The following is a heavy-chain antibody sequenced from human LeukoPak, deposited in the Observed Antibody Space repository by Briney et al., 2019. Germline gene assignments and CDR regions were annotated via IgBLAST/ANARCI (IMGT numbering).Heavy chain of an antibody. V-gene: IGHV4-61*02. CDR3: AREVLRLSVVNWFDP. CDR1: GGSISSGSYY. D-gene: IGHD2-15*01. J-gene: IGHJ5*02. Sequence: SQTLSLTCTVSGGSISSGSYYWSWIRQPAGKGLEWIGRIYTSGSTNYNPSPKSRVTISVDTSKNQFSLKLSSVTAADTAVYYCAREVLRLSVVNWFDPWGQGTLVTVSS. CDR2: IYTSGST.